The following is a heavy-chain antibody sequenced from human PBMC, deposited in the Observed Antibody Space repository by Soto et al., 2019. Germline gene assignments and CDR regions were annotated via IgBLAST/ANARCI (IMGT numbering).Heavy chain of an antibody. D-gene: IGHD3-10*01. V-gene: IGHV3-30-3*01. CDR1: GFTFSSYA. Sequence: GGSLRLSCAASGFTFSSYAMHWVRQAPGKGLEWVAVISYDGSNKYYADSVKGRFTISRDNSKNTLYLQMNSLRAEDTAVYYCAREYPLSYYGRDAFDIWGQGTMVTVSS. CDR3: AREYPLSYYGRDAFDI. J-gene: IGHJ3*02. CDR2: ISYDGSNK.